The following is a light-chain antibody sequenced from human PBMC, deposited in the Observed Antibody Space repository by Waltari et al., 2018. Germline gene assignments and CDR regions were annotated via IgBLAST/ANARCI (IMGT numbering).Light chain of an antibody. V-gene: IGLV3-25*03. CDR1: ALPKQY. Sequence: SYELTQPPSVSVSPGQTARITCSGDALPKQYAYWYQQKPGQAPVLGIYKDSERPSGIPERFSGSSSGTPVTLTLSGVQADDEADYYCQSADSSGTYVVFGGGTKLTVL. CDR2: KDS. J-gene: IGLJ2*01. CDR3: QSADSSGTYVV.